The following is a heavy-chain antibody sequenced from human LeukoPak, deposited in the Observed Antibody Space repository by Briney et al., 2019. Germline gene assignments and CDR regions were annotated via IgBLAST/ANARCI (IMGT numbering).Heavy chain of an antibody. CDR1: GFTFSSHW. J-gene: IGHJ4*02. Sequence: GGSLRLSCAASGFTFSSHWMSWVRQAPGKGLEWVANIKQDGSEKYYVDSVKGRFTISRDNAKNSLYLQMNSLRAEDTAVYYCARAPYYDFWSGPFDYWGQGTLVTVSS. CDR2: IKQDGSEK. D-gene: IGHD3-3*01. CDR3: ARAPYYDFWSGPFDY. V-gene: IGHV3-7*01.